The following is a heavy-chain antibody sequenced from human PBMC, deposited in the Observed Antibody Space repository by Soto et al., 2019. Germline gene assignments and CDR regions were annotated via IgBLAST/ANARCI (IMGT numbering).Heavy chain of an antibody. CDR3: ARDNYFSIDY. V-gene: IGHV3-74*01. D-gene: IGHD4-4*01. CDR2: IKGDGIST. Sequence: EVQLVESGGGLVQPGGSLRLSCVASGFTFNSDWMHWDRQAPGKGLVLVSRIKGDGISTSYAESVKGRFTISRDNAKNSLYLQMNSLRAEDTVVYYCARDNYFSIDYWGQGTLVTVSS. J-gene: IGHJ4*02. CDR1: GFTFNSDW.